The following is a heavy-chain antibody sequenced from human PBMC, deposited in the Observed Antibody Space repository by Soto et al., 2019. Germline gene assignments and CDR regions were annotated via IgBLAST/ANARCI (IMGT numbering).Heavy chain of an antibody. J-gene: IGHJ6*02. D-gene: IGHD6-13*01. CDR1: GFTFSSYG. Sequence: QVQLVESGGGVVQPGRSLRLSCAASGFTFSSYGMHWVRQAPGKGLEWVAVISYDGSNKYYADSVKGRFTISRDNSKNTLYLQMNSLRAEDTAVYYCAELYHRNLRSSWDVDYGTDVWGQGTTVTVSS. V-gene: IGHV3-30*18. CDR3: AELYHRNLRSSWDVDYGTDV. CDR2: ISYDGSNK.